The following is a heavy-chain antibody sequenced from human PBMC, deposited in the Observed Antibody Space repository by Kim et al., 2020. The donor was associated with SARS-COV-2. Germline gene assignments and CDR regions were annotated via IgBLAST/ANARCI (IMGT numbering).Heavy chain of an antibody. CDR2: FDPEDGDT. D-gene: IGHD1-26*01. Sequence: ASVKVSCKLSGYSLTEISIHWVRQVAGKGLEWMGGFDPEDGDTIYASKFQGRVTLTDDTSTETAYMELRSLRSDDTATYYCATGSLTGGREPEGYWGQGTLVTVSS. V-gene: IGHV1-24*01. CDR1: GYSLTEIS. CDR3: ATGSLTGGREPEGY. J-gene: IGHJ4*02.